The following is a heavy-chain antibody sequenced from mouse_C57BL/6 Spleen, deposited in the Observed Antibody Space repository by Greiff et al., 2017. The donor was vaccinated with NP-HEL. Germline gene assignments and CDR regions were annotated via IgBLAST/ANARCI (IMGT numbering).Heavy chain of an antibody. J-gene: IGHJ4*01. Sequence: QVQLKQSGAELVKPGASVKLSCKASGYTFTSYWMHWVKQRPGRGLEWIGRIDPNSGGTKYNEKFKSKATLTVDKPSSTAYMQLSSLTSEDSAVYYCARGYYGSSPYYYAMDYWGQGTSVTVSS. CDR2: IDPNSGGT. CDR3: ARGYYGSSPYYYAMDY. V-gene: IGHV1-72*01. D-gene: IGHD1-1*01. CDR1: GYTFTSYW.